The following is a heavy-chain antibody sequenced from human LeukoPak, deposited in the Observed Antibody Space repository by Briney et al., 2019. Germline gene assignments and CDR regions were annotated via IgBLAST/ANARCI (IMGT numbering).Heavy chain of an antibody. Sequence: QPGGSLRLSCAASGLTFSSYWMSWVRQAPGKGLEWVANIKQDGSEKYYVDSVKGRFTISRDNAKNSLYLQMNSLRAEDTAVYYCARLYSGAWYLAFDVWGQGTMVTVSS. CDR1: GLTFSSYW. CDR3: ARLYSGAWYLAFDV. V-gene: IGHV3-7*05. D-gene: IGHD6-19*01. J-gene: IGHJ3*01. CDR2: IKQDGSEK.